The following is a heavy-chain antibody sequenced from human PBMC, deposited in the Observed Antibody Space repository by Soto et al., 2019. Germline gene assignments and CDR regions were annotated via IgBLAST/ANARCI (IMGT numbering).Heavy chain of an antibody. V-gene: IGHV3-23*01. CDR3: ATGDGDATDYYYGMDV. D-gene: IGHD4-17*01. CDR2: ISGSGGST. Sequence: EVQLLESGGGLVQPGGSLRLSCAASGFTFSSYAMSWVRQAPGKGLVWVSAISGSGGSTYYADSVKGRFTISRDNSKNTLYLQMNSLRAEDTAVYYCATGDGDATDYYYGMDVWGQGTTVTVSS. J-gene: IGHJ6*02. CDR1: GFTFSSYA.